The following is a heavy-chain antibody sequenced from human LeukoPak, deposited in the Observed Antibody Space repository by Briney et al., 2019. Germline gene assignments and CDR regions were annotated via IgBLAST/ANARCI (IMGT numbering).Heavy chain of an antibody. CDR3: ARDYADYVGYFFFDY. CDR1: GFTFNNYA. J-gene: IGHJ4*02. Sequence: GGSLRLSCAASGFTFNNYAMNWVRQAAGKGLEWVSSISGGGETTYYADSAKGRFTISRDNSQNALYLQMNSLRAEDTAVYYCARDYADYVGYFFFDYWGQGTLVTVSS. V-gene: IGHV3-23*01. CDR2: ISGGGETT. D-gene: IGHD4-17*01.